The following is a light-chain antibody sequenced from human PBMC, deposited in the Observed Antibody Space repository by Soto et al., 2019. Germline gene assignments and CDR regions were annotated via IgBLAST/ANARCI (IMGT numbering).Light chain of an antibody. CDR3: QQYNDWPPIT. CDR2: GAS. J-gene: IGKJ5*01. CDR1: QSVSSN. Sequence: EIVMTQSPATLSVSPGERATLSCRASQSVSSNLAWYQQKPGQPPRLVIYGASTRATGVPARFSGSGSGTEFALTISSLQSEDFAFYDCQQYNDWPPITFGQGTRLEIK. V-gene: IGKV3D-15*01.